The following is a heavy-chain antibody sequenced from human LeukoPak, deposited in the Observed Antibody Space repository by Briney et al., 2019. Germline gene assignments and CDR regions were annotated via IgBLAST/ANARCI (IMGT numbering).Heavy chain of an antibody. Sequence: SETLSLTCTVSGGSISSGSYYWRWLRQPAGKGLEWIGRIYTSGSTNYNPSLESRVTISVDTSKNQFSLKLSSVTAADTAVYYCARGRYYGSGSDSFDYWGQGTLVTVSS. CDR3: ARGRYYGSGSDSFDY. CDR1: GGSISSGSYY. J-gene: IGHJ4*02. CDR2: IYTSGST. D-gene: IGHD3-10*01. V-gene: IGHV4-61*02.